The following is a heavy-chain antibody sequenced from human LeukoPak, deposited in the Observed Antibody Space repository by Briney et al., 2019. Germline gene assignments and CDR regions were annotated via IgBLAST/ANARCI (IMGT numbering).Heavy chain of an antibody. CDR3: AKLRAMVRGVPRPHYFDY. V-gene: IGHV4-4*02. Sequence: SETLSLTCAVSGGSISSSNWWSWVRQPPGKELEWIGEIYHSGSTNYNPSLKSRVTISVDKSKNQFSLKLTSVTAADTAVYYCAKLRAMVRGVPRPHYFDYWGQGTLVTVSS. CDR1: GGSISSSNW. D-gene: IGHD3-10*01. CDR2: IYHSGST. J-gene: IGHJ4*02.